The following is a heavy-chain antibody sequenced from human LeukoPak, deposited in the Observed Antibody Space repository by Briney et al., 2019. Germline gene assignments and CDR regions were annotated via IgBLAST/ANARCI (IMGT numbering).Heavy chain of an antibody. CDR3: AKDSFEAAGVNWFDP. CDR1: GFTFSDFW. Sequence: PGGSLRLSCTASGFTFSDFWMSWVRQAPGKGLEWVANIKKDGSEKSYADSVKGRFTISRDNAKNTLYLQMNSLRAEDTAVYYCAKDSFEAAGVNWFDPWGQGTLVTVSS. CDR2: IKKDGSEK. V-gene: IGHV3-7*01. J-gene: IGHJ5*02. D-gene: IGHD2-15*01.